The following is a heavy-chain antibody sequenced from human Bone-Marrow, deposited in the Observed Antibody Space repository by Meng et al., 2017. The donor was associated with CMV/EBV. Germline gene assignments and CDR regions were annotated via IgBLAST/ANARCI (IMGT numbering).Heavy chain of an antibody. J-gene: IGHJ2*01. CDR1: GFTFSSYW. CDR3: AKYCSSNYCLSLLDL. D-gene: IGHD2-2*01. V-gene: IGHV3-74*01. Sequence: GEALKISCAASGFTFSSYWMHWVRQAPGKGLVWVSRINSDGSATSYADSVKGRFTISRDNAKNTMYLQMNNLKVEDTTVYYCAKYCSSNYCLSLLDLWGHGTLVTVSS. CDR2: INSDGSAT.